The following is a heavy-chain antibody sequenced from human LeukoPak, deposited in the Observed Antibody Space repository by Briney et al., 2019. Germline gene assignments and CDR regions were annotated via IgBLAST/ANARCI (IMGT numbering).Heavy chain of an antibody. V-gene: IGHV1-2*02. CDR3: AREPKNYYYMDV. CDR1: GYTFTGYY. CDR2: INPNSGGT. Sequence: ASVKVSCKASGYTFTGYYMHWVRQAPGQGLEWMGWINPNSGGTNYAQKFQGRVTMTRDTSISTAYMELSRLRSDDTAVYYCAREPKNYYYMDVWGKGTTVTVSS. J-gene: IGHJ6*03.